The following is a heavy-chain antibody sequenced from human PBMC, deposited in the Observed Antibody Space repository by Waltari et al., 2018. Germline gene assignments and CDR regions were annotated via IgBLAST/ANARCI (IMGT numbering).Heavy chain of an antibody. V-gene: IGHV4-31*03. CDR3: AGVRGGVTTRRGYFDL. CDR1: GGSISSGGYY. J-gene: IGHJ2*01. Sequence: QVQLQESGPGLVKPSQTLSLTCTVSGGSISSGGYYWSWIRQHPGKGLEWIGYIYYSGSAHYNPPLKRRVTISVDTSKNQCSLRLSSGTAADTAGYYCAGVRGGVTTRRGYFDLWGRGTLVTVSS. CDR2: IYYSGSA. D-gene: IGHD4-4*01.